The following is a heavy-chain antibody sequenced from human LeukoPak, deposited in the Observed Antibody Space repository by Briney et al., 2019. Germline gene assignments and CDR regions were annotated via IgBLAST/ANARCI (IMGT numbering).Heavy chain of an antibody. V-gene: IGHV3-15*01. J-gene: IGHJ3*02. CDR3: TTDYAYYYDSSGYLDAFDI. D-gene: IGHD3-22*01. CDR2: IKSKTDGGTT. CDR1: GFTFSNAW. Sequence: PAVSLRLSCAASGFTFSNAWMSWVRQAPGNGLEWVGRIKSKTDGGTTDYAAPVKGRFTISRDDSKNTLYLQMNSLKTEYTAVYYCTTDYAYYYDSSGYLDAFDIWGQGTMVTVSS.